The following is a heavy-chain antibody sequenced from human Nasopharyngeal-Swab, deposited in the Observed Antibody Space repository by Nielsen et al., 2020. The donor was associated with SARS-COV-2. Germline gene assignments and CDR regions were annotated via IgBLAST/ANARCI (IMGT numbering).Heavy chain of an antibody. CDR1: GFSLSTSGVG. CDR3: AHRGFSITQFRHRFDT. V-gene: IGHV2-5*02. D-gene: IGHD5-12*01. CDR2: IYCDDDK. J-gene: IGHJ5*02. Sequence: SGPTLVQPTQTLTLTCTFSGFSLSTSGVGVGWFRQPPGKALEWLALIYCDDDKRYSPSLKSRLTITKDTSKNQVVLTMTNMDPVDTATYYCAHRGFSITQFRHRFDTWGQGTLVTVSS.